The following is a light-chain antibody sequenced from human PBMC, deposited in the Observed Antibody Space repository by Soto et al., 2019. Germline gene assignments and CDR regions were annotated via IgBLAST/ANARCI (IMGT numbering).Light chain of an antibody. CDR2: AVT. CDR1: SSDVGSYNS. CDR3: SSYTPSDTLV. V-gene: IGLV2-14*01. J-gene: IGLJ2*01. Sequence: QSVLTQPASVSGSPGQSIAISCTGTSSDVGSYNSVSWYQQFPGKAPKLILYAVTNRPSGVSNRFSGSKSGNTASLTISGLQAEDEADYFCSSYTPSDTLVFVVGTTVTVL.